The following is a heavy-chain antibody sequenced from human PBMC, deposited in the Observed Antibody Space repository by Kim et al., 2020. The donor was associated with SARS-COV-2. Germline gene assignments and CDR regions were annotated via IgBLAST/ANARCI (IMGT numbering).Heavy chain of an antibody. CDR2: INPNSGGT. CDR1: GYTFTGYY. CDR3: ARGRMEVTIFGVVSHWYFDL. D-gene: IGHD3-3*01. V-gene: IGHV1-2*02. Sequence: ASVKVSCKASGYTFTGYYMHWVRQAPGQGLEWMGWINPNSGGTNYAQKFQGRVTMTRDTSISTAYIELSRLRSDDTAVYYCARGRMEVTIFGVVSHWYFDLWGRGTLVTVSS. J-gene: IGHJ2*01.